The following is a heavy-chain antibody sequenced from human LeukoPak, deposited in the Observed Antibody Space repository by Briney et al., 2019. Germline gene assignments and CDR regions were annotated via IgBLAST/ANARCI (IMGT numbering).Heavy chain of an antibody. Sequence: ASVKVSCKASGYTFTGYYMHWVRQAPGQGLEWMGWINPNSGGTNYAQKFQGRVTMTRDTSISTAYMELSRLRSVDTAVYYCARDRYPGRSWYSTNWFDPWGQGTLVTVSS. CDR1: GYTFTGYY. D-gene: IGHD6-13*01. CDR2: INPNSGGT. J-gene: IGHJ5*02. V-gene: IGHV1-2*02. CDR3: ARDRYPGRSWYSTNWFDP.